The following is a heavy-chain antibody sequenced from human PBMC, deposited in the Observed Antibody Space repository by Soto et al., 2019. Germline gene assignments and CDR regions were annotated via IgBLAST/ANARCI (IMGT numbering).Heavy chain of an antibody. CDR1: GGTFSSYT. CDR2: IIPILGIA. J-gene: IGHJ6*02. CDR3: ATDSKLYYDVLTGYYGNYYYGMDV. V-gene: IGHV1-69*04. D-gene: IGHD3-9*01. Sequence: EASVKVSCKASGGTFSSYTISWVRQAPGQGLEWMGRIIPILGIANYAQKFQGRVTMTEDTSTDTAYMELSSLRSEDTAVYYCATDSKLYYDVLTGYYGNYYYGMDVWGQGTTVTVSS.